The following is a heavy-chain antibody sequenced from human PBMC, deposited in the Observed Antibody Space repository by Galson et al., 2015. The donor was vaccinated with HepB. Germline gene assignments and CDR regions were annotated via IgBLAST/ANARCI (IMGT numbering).Heavy chain of an antibody. CDR2: IYWDDDK. Sequence: PALVKPTQTLTLTCTFSGFSLSTGGVGVGWIRQPPGKALEWLALIYWDDDKRYGPSLKSRLTITKDTAKNQVVLTMTNMDPVDTATYYCTHFKAAYDSSGYYISDTFDIWGQGTMVTVSS. CDR1: GFSLSTGGVG. CDR3: THFKAAYDSSGYYISDTFDI. J-gene: IGHJ3*02. D-gene: IGHD3-22*01. V-gene: IGHV2-5*05.